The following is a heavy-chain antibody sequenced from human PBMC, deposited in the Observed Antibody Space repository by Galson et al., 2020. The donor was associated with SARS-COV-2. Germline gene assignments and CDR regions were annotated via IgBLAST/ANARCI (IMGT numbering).Heavy chain of an antibody. CDR3: ARGPDLWSAYHPDYHYYMGV. CDR2: ISSSGYPI. D-gene: IGHD3-3*01. J-gene: IGHJ6*03. Sequence: GGSLRLSCAASEFTFNSYGMNWVRQTPGRGLEWLSYISSSGYPIYYADSVKGRFTISRDNAENSLYLQMNSLRDEETALYYCARGPDLWSAYHPDYHYYMGVWGKGTTVIVSS. CDR1: EFTFNSYG. V-gene: IGHV3-48*02.